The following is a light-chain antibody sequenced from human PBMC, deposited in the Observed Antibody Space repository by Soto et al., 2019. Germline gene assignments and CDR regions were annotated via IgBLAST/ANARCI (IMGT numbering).Light chain of an antibody. CDR3: CSYAGSSYV. CDR2: DVS. Sequence: QSVLTQPRSVSGSPGQSVTISCTGTSSDVGGYNYVSWYQQHPGKAPKLMIYDVSKRPSGVPDRFSGSKSGNTASLTISGLQAEDEADYYCCSYAGSSYVFVTGTKLTVL. CDR1: SSDVGGYNY. V-gene: IGLV2-11*01. J-gene: IGLJ1*01.